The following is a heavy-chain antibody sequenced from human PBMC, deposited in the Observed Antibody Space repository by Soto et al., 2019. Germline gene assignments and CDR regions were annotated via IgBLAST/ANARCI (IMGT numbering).Heavy chain of an antibody. J-gene: IGHJ3*02. Sequence: EVQLVESGGGLVKTGGSLRLSCAASGFTFSSYSMNWVRQAPGKGLEWVSSISSSSNYIYYADSMKGRFTISRDNTKTSLYLQMNSLRAEDTAVYYCARSYGGNAFDIWGQGTMVTVSS. V-gene: IGHV3-21*01. CDR1: GFTFSSYS. D-gene: IGHD4-17*01. CDR2: ISSSSNYI. CDR3: ARSYGGNAFDI.